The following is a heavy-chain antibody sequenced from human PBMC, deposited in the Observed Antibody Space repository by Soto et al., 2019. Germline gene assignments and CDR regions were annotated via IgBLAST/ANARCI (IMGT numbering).Heavy chain of an antibody. CDR3: AREQGDIVVVPAAPDAFDI. J-gene: IGHJ3*02. Sequence: QAQLVQSGAEVKKPGSSVKVSCKASGGTFSSYTISWVRQAPGQGLEWMGRIIPILGIANYAQKFQGRVTITADKSTSTAYMELSSLRSEDTAVYYCAREQGDIVVVPAAPDAFDILGQGTMVTVSS. CDR1: GGTFSSYT. CDR2: IIPILGIA. V-gene: IGHV1-69*08. D-gene: IGHD2-2*01.